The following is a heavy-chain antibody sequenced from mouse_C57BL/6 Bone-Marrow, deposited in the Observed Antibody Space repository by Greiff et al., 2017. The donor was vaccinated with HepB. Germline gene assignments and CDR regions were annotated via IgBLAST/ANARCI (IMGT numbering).Heavy chain of an antibody. D-gene: IGHD2-4*01. Sequence: EVKLVESGGGLVQPGGSMKLSCAASGFTFSDAWMDWVRQSPEKGLEWVAEIRNKANNHATYYAESVKGRFTISRDDSKSSVYLQMNSLRAEDTGIYYCFYYDYEDYAMDYWGQGTSVTVSS. CDR1: GFTFSDAW. J-gene: IGHJ4*01. V-gene: IGHV6-6*01. CDR3: FYYDYEDYAMDY. CDR2: IRNKANNHAT.